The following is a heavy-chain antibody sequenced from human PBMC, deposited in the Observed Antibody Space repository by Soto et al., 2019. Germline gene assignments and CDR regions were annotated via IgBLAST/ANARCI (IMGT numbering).Heavy chain of an antibody. CDR3: VKDRADTGSFDY. CDR1: GFIYSSCA. D-gene: IGHD3-10*01. V-gene: IGHV3-30*18. J-gene: IGHJ4*02. CDR2: VSHDGTLY. Sequence: QVQLVESGGGVVQPGTSLRLSCSASGFIYSSCAMHWVRQVPGKGLEWLAVVSHDGTLYPYADSVKGRFTISRDNSRKMLYLKMNSLRPDDTAVYYCVKDRADTGSFDYWGQGTLVTVSS.